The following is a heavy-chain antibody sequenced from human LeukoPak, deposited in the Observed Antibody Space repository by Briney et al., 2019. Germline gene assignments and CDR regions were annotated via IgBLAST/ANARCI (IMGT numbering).Heavy chain of an antibody. CDR2: IGTAGDP. CDR1: GSTFSSYD. CDR3: ARGRYCSSTSCYGKNEFDY. J-gene: IGHJ4*02. Sequence: GGSLRLSCAASGSTFSSYDMHWVRQATGKGLEWVSAIGTAGDPYYPGSVKGRFTISRENAKNSLYLQMNSLRAGDTAVYYCARGRYCSSTSCYGKNEFDYWGQGTLVTVSS. D-gene: IGHD2-2*01. V-gene: IGHV3-13*05.